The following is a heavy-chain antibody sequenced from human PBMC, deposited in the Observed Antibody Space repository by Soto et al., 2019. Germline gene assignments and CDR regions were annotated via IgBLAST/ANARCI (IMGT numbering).Heavy chain of an antibody. CDR1: GFNFSSYA. CDR3: AMTERFLVYSYGIFDY. CDR2: ISYDGSNK. Sequence: GGSLRLSCAASGFNFSSYAMHWVRQAPGKGLEWVAVISYDGSNKYYADSVKGRFTISRDNSKNTLYLQMNSLRAEDTAVYYCAMTERFLVYSYGIFDYWGQGTLVTVSS. J-gene: IGHJ4*02. V-gene: IGHV3-30-3*01. D-gene: IGHD5-18*01.